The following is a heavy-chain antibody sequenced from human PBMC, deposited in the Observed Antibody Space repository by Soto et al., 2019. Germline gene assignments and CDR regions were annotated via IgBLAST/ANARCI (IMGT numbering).Heavy chain of an antibody. CDR2: VYHTGRT. J-gene: IGHJ4*02. D-gene: IGHD3-3*01. Sequence: SETLSLTCTVSGGSFKSGSYSWGWVRQPPGKGLEWIGYVYHTGRTSYNPSLKSRVSISMDTSKNQFSLNLDSVTAADTAVYFCARDFAYFDSWGQATLVTVSS. CDR1: GGSFKSGSYS. CDR3: ARDFAYFDS. V-gene: IGHV4-61*01.